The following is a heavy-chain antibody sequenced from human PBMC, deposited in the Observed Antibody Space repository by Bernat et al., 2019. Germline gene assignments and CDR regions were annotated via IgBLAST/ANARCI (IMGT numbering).Heavy chain of an antibody. J-gene: IGHJ3*02. CDR1: GFTFSSYS. CDR3: ARDLGDGGDPGAFDI. V-gene: IGHV3-21*01. Sequence: EVQLVESGGGLVKPGGSLRLSCAASGFTFSSYSMNWVRQAPGKGLEWVSSISSSSSYIYYADSVKGRFTISRDNAKNSLYLQMNSLRAEDTAVYYCARDLGDGGDPGAFDIWGKGTMVTVSS. CDR2: ISSSSSYI. D-gene: IGHD2-21*02.